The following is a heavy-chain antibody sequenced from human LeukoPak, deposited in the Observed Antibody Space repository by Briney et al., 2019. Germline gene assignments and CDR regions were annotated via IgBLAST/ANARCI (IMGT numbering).Heavy chain of an antibody. CDR1: GGTFSSYA. CDR3: ASSGWYSYYFDY. D-gene: IGHD6-19*01. CDR2: IIPIFGTA. J-gene: IGHJ4*02. Sequence: ASVKVSCKAPGGTFSSYAISWVRQAPGQGLEWMGGIIPIFGTANYAQKFQGRVTITADESTSTAYMELSSLRSEDTAVYYCASSGWYSYYFDYWGQGTLVTVSS. V-gene: IGHV1-69*13.